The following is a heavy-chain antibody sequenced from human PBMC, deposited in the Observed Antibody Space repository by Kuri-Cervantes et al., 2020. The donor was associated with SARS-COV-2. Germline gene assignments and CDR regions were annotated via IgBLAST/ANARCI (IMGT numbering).Heavy chain of an antibody. CDR1: GFTFSNYD. Sequence: ETLSLTCAASGFTFSNYDIHWVRQVPGKGLEWVSAITAAGAEFHAGSVRGRFTVSRENAKTSAYLQMNSLTADDTAVYYCAKEGIASYDPLGVWGPGTMVTVSS. D-gene: IGHD6-13*01. CDR3: AKEGIASYDPLGV. V-gene: IGHV3-13*01. CDR2: ITAAGAE. J-gene: IGHJ3*01.